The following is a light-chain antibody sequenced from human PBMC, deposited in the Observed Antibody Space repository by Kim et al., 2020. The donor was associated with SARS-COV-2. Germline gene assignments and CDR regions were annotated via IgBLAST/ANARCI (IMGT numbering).Light chain of an antibody. J-gene: IGLJ1*01. CDR1: SLGSYN. Sequence: SSELTQDPAVSVALGQTVRITCQGDSLGSYNGNWYQQKPGQAPVVVIYGYNNRPSGIPARFPGSRSGNTASLTITGAQAEDEADYHCNSRDSSGYQFVFG. CDR3: NSRDSSGYQFV. V-gene: IGLV3-19*01. CDR2: GYN.